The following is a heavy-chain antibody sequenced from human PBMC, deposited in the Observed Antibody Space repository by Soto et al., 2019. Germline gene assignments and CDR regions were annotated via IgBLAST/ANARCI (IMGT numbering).Heavy chain of an antibody. CDR1: GFAFVDYA. Sequence: PGGSLRLSCAASGFAFVDYAMQWVRQAPGKGLEWVSGISWNSGSIGYADSVKGRFTISRDNAKNSLYLQMNSLRAEDTALYYCAKGPTYYYGSGTQNWFDPWGQGTLVTVSS. V-gene: IGHV3-9*01. D-gene: IGHD3-10*01. J-gene: IGHJ5*02. CDR3: AKGPTYYYGSGTQNWFDP. CDR2: ISWNSGSI.